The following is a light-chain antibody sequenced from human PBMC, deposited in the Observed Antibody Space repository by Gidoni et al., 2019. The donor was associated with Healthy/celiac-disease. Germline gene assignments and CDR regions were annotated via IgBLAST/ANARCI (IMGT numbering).Light chain of an antibody. CDR2: QDS. CDR1: KLGDKY. Sequence: SYELTQPPSVSVSPGQTASITCSGDKLGDKYACWYQQKPGQSPVLVIYQDSKRPSGIPGRFSGSNSGNTATLTISGTQAMDEADYYCQAYDSSTVVFGGGTKLTVL. J-gene: IGLJ2*01. CDR3: QAYDSSTVV. V-gene: IGLV3-1*01.